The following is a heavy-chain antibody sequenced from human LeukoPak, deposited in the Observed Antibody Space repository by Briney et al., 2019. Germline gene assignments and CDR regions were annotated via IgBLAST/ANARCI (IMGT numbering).Heavy chain of an antibody. Sequence: SETLSLTCTVSGYSISSGYNWGWIRQPPGKGLEWIGSISHSGSTFYNPSLMSRVTISIDTSRNQFSPKLGPVTAADTAVYYCARDRPPPAYYYYMDVWGKGTTATVSS. J-gene: IGHJ6*03. CDR3: ARDRPPPAYYYYMDV. CDR1: GYSISSGYN. D-gene: IGHD2-2*01. CDR2: ISHSGST. V-gene: IGHV4-38-2*02.